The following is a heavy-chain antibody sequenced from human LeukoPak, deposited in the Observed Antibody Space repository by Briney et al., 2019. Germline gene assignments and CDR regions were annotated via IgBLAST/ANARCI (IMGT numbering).Heavy chain of an antibody. D-gene: IGHD2-15*01. CDR1: GVSIRSYY. J-gene: IGHJ3*02. CDR2: IYYSGST. Sequence: SEALSLTCTVSGVSIRSYYWSWIRQPPGEGLEWIGYIYYSGSTNYNHSLKSRVAISVDTSKNKFSLKLSSVTAADTAVYYCARSDIYCSGGTCPPNTFDAFDIWGQGTMVTVSS. V-gene: IGHV4-59*01. CDR3: ARSDIYCSGGTCPPNTFDAFDI.